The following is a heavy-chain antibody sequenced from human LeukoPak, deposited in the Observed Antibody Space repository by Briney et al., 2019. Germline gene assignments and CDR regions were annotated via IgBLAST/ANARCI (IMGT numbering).Heavy chain of an antibody. V-gene: IGHV3-30*04. J-gene: IGHJ4*02. D-gene: IGHD2-2*03. CDR1: GFSFRSYV. Sequence: GGSLRLSCVAPGFSFRSYVMHWVRQAPGKGLEWVAVISSDGRDKFYTDSVRGRFTISRDNSRNTVYLRVSSVRAEDTAVYYCARDQETLSAMDYWGQGTLVTVTS. CDR3: ARDQETLSAMDY. CDR2: ISSDGRDK.